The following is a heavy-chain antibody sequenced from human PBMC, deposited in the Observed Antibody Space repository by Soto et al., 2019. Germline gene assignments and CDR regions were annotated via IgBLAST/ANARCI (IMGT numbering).Heavy chain of an antibody. CDR3: VRKGGYFPNGYLDA. Sequence: QLVESGGGLVQPGGSLRLACAASGFTLSVYTMHWVRQAPGKGLEWVSCIGSTSTDTYYADSLKGRFTISRDNAKNSVYLQINSLRVEDTAVYYCVRKGGYFPNGYLDAWGQGTLVTVSS. D-gene: IGHD3-22*01. CDR2: IGSTSTDT. J-gene: IGHJ4*02. V-gene: IGHV3-48*01. CDR1: GFTLSVYT.